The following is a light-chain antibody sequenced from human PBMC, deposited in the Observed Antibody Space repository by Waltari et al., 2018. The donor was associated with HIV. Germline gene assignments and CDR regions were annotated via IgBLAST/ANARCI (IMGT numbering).Light chain of an antibody. CDR3: QQYLTYPYT. CDR2: KAS. Sequence: DNQLTQSSSTLSASAGNRITSTCRASQSISTWVAWYQQKPGKVPKLLIYKASSLESGVPSRFSGSGSRTEFTLTISSLQPDDFATYYCQQYLTYPYTFGQGTKLEIK. CDR1: QSISTW. J-gene: IGKJ2*01. V-gene: IGKV1-5*03.